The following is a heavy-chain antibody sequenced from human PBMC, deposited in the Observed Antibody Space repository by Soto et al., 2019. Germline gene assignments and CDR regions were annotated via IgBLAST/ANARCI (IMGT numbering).Heavy chain of an antibody. D-gene: IGHD3-10*01. V-gene: IGHV3-30*03. Sequence: QVQLVESGGGVVQPGRSLRLSCAASGFPFTTYGMHWVREGPGKGLEWVAVISYDGTNKYYADSVKGRFTISRDNSKNTLYLQMNSLRPEDTALYYCVGGQSYFEYRGQGTLVTVSS. CDR3: VGGQSYFEY. CDR2: ISYDGTNK. J-gene: IGHJ4*02. CDR1: GFPFTTYG.